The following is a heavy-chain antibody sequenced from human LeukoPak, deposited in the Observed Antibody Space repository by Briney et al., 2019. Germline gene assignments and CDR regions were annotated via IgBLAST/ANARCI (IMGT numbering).Heavy chain of an antibody. CDR2: INPNSGGT. CDR3: ARDLSWSIDY. V-gene: IGHV1-2*02. CDR1: GYTFIDYY. D-gene: IGHD6-13*01. Sequence: ASVKVSCKPSGYTFIDYYMHWVRQAPGQGLEWMGWINPNSGGTNYAQKFQGRVTMTRDTSISTAHMELSRLRSDDTAVYFCARDLSWSIDYWGQGTLVTVSS. J-gene: IGHJ4*02.